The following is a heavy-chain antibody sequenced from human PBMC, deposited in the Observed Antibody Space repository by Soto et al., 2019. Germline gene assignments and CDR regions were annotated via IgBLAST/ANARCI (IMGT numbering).Heavy chain of an antibody. CDR3: ARQKRGSYCSGGSCYRIHPMDY. CDR1: GGSISSSSYY. J-gene: IGHJ4*02. D-gene: IGHD2-15*01. Sequence: PSETLSLTCTVSGGSISSSSYYWGWIRQPPGKGLEWIGSIYYSGSTYYNPSLKSRVTISVDTSKNQFSLKLSSVTAADTAVYYCARQKRGSYCSGGSCYRIHPMDYWGQGTLVTVSS. CDR2: IYYSGST. V-gene: IGHV4-39*01.